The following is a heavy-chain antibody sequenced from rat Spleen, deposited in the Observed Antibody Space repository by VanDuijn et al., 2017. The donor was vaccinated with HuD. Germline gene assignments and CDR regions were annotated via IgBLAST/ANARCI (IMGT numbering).Heavy chain of an antibody. CDR1: GFTFSSFA. Sequence: EVQLVESGGCLVQPGRSLKLSCAASGFTFSSFAMAWVRQAPTKGLEWVAYISTGGGNTYYRDSVKGRFTISRDNAKNTQYLQMDSLRSEDTATYYCARQVTTVGYWYFDFWGPGTMVTVSS. V-gene: IGHV5S13*01. CDR2: ISTGGGNT. J-gene: IGHJ1*01. CDR3: ARQVTTVGYWYFDF. D-gene: IGHD1-1*01.